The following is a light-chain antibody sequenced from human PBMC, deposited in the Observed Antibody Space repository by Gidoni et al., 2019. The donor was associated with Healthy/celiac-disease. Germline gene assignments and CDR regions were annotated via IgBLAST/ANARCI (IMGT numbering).Light chain of an antibody. J-gene: IGKJ2*01. V-gene: IGKV1-39*01. CDR3: QQSYSTPPYT. CDR1: QSISSY. Sequence: DIQMTQSPSSLSASVGDRVTITCRASQSISSYIYWYQQKPGKAPKLLIYAASSLQSGVPSRFRGSGSGTDFTLTISSLQPEDVATYDCQQSYSTPPYTFGQGTKLEIK. CDR2: AAS.